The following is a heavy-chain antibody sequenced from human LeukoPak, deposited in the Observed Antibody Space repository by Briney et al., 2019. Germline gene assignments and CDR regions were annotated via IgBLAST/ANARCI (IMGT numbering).Heavy chain of an antibody. CDR3: AKTSGSSSWYREDWFDP. D-gene: IGHD6-13*01. J-gene: IGHJ5*02. CDR1: GFTFSSYA. Sequence: GGSLRLSCAASGFTFSSYAMSWVRQAPGKGLEWVSAISGRGGSTYYADSVKGRFTISRDNSKNTLYPQMNSLRAEDTAVYYCAKTSGSSSWYREDWFDPWGQGTLVTVSS. CDR2: ISGRGGST. V-gene: IGHV3-23*01.